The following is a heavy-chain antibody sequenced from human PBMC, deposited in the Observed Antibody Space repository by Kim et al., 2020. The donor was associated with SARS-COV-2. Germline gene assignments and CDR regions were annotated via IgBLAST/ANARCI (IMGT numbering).Heavy chain of an antibody. CDR2: IYSGGNT. D-gene: IGHD2-2*01. CDR3: SSSRLAYCSSTSCRFD. V-gene: IGHV3-53*01. J-gene: IGHJ1*01. CDR1: GFTVSSNY. Sequence: GGSLRLSCAASGFTVSSNYMSWVRQAPGKGLEWVSVIYSGGNTYYSDSVKGRFTISRDNSKNTLYLQMNSLRAEDTAVYYCSSSRLAYCSSTSCRFDWG.